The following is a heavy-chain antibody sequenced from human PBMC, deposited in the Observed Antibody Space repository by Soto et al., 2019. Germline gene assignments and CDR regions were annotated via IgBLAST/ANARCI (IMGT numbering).Heavy chain of an antibody. CDR1: GFTFVSYE. CDR2: ISSSGSTI. J-gene: IGHJ4*02. V-gene: IGHV3-48*03. CDR3: AGDDSSGWPYYFDY. Sequence: GSLRLSCAASGFTFVSYEINFFRHSAVKGREWVSYISSSGSTIYYADSVKGRFTISRDNAKNSLYLQMNSLRAEDTAAYYCAGDDSSGWPYYFDYWGQGTLVTVSS. D-gene: IGHD6-19*01.